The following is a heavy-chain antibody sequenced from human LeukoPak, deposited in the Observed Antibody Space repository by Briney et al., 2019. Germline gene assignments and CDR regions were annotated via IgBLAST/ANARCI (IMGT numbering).Heavy chain of an antibody. CDR1: GYTFTGYY. J-gene: IGHJ4*02. CDR2: INPNSGGT. D-gene: IGHD5-18*01. CDR3: ARESLGYTAMKYYFDY. V-gene: IGHV1-2*02. Sequence: ASVKVSCKASGYTFTGYYMHWVRQAPGQGLEWMGWINPNSGGTNYAQKFQGRVTMTRDTSISTAYMELSRLRSDDTAVYYCARESLGYTAMKYYFDYWGQGTLVTVSS.